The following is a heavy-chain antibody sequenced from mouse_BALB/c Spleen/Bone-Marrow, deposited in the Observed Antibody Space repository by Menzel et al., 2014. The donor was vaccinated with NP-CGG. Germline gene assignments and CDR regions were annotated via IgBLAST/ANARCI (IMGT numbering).Heavy chain of an antibody. CDR2: FNPYNDDS. D-gene: IGHD2-3*01. J-gene: IGHJ2*01. CDR1: GYIFTAYV. CDR3: AREGWLLRFDY. V-gene: IGHV1-14*01. Sequence: QLQESGPELVKPGASVKMSCKASGYIFTAYVMHWVKQKPGQGLEWIGFFNPYNDDSNYNEKFKGKATLTSDKSSSTAYMELSSLTSEDSAVYYCAREGWLLRFDYWGQGTTPTVSS.